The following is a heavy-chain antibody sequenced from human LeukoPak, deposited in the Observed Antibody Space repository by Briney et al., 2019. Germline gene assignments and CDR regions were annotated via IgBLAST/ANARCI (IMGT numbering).Heavy chain of an antibody. V-gene: IGHV3-48*04. D-gene: IGHD3-10*01. J-gene: IGHJ3*02. CDR1: GFTFSSYS. CDR3: ARGRGGASGAFDI. CDR2: ISSSSSTI. Sequence: GGSLRLSCAASGFTFSSYSMNWVRQAPGKGLEWVSYISSSSSTIYYADSVKGRFTISRDNAKNSLYLQMNSLRAEDTAVYYCARGRGGASGAFDIWGQGTMVTVSS.